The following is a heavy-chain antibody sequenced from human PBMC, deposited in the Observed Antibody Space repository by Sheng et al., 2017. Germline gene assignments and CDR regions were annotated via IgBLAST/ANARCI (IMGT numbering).Heavy chain of an antibody. J-gene: IGHJ4*02. CDR2: ISSSGSTI. CDR3: ASTHGYTYGYQLDS. CDR1: GFTFSNDE. D-gene: IGHD5-18*01. V-gene: IGHV3-48*03. Sequence: EVQLVESGGKLAQPGGSLRLSCAASGFTFSNDEMNWVRQAPGKGLEWVSYISSSGSTIHYADSVKGRFTISRDNAKNSLYLQMNSLRAEDTAVYYCASTHGYTYGYQLDSWGQGTLVTVSS.